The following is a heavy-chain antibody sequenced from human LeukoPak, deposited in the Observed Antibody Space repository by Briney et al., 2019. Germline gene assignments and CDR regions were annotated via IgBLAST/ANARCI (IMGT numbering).Heavy chain of an antibody. Sequence: PSETLSLTCTVSGGSFSSYYWSWIGQPAGKGLEWIGRIYTSGSTNYNPSLKSRVTMSVDTSKNQFSLKLSSVTAADTAVYYCARDRWRYYDSSGYYSYFDYWGQGTLVTVSS. J-gene: IGHJ4*02. CDR3: ARDRWRYYDSSGYYSYFDY. CDR2: IYTSGST. V-gene: IGHV4-4*07. D-gene: IGHD3-22*01. CDR1: GGSFSSYY.